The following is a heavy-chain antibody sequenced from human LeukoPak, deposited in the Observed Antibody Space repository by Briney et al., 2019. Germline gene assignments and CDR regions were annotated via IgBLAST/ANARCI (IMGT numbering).Heavy chain of an antibody. Sequence: PSETLSLTCTVSGGSISSSSYYWGWIRQPPGKGLEWIGRVYTSGSTNYNPSLKSRVTMSVDTSKNQFSLKLSSVTAADTAVYYCARVGAHAYHTALPGYYFDYWGQGTLVTVSS. CDR1: GGSISSSSYY. J-gene: IGHJ4*02. D-gene: IGHD1-26*01. CDR3: ARVGAHAYHTALPGYYFDY. CDR2: VYTSGST. V-gene: IGHV4-39*07.